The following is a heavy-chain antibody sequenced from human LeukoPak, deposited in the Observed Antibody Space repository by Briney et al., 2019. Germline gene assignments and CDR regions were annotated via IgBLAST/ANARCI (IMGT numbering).Heavy chain of an antibody. CDR1: GYTFTTYG. J-gene: IGHJ3*02. CDR2: ISAYNGKT. CDR3: ARVRAVAQYAFDI. V-gene: IGHV1-18*01. D-gene: IGHD6-19*01. Sequence: GASVKVSCKASGYTFTTYGISWVRQAPGQGLEWMGWISAYNGKTNYAQKFQGRVTITTDESTSTAYMELSSLRSEDTAVYYCARVRAVAQYAFDIGGQGTMVTVSS.